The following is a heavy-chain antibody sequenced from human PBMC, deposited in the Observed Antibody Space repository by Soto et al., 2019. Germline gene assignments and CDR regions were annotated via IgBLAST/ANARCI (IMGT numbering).Heavy chain of an antibody. CDR1: GGTFSSYA. J-gene: IGHJ4*02. D-gene: IGHD6-13*01. CDR3: ARAMYSSSWSTFDY. V-gene: IGHV1-69*13. CDR2: IIPIFGTA. Sequence: GASVKVSGKASGGTFSSYAISWVRQAPGQGLEWMGGIIPIFGTANYAQKFQGRVTITADESTSTAYMELSSLRSEDTAVYYCARAMYSSSWSTFDYWGQGTLVTVSS.